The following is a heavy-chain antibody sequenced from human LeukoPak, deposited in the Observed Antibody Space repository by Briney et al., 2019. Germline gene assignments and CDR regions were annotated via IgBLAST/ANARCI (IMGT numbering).Heavy chain of an antibody. CDR2: IKSKTDGGTT. J-gene: IGHJ4*02. V-gene: IGHV3-15*01. Sequence: PGGSLRLSCAASGFTFSNAWMSWVRQAPGKGLEWVGRIKSKTDGGTTDYAAPVKGRFTISRDDSKNTLYLQMNSLKTEDTAVYYCSHYSSSSCFDYWGQGTLVTVSS. CDR3: SHYSSSSCFDY. D-gene: IGHD6-6*01. CDR1: GFTFSNAW.